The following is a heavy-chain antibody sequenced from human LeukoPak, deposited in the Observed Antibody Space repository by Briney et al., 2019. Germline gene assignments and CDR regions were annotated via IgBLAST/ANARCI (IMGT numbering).Heavy chain of an antibody. J-gene: IGHJ4*02. CDR1: GGSFSGNY. CDR2: INHSGST. Sequence: PSETQSLTCAVYGGSFSGNYWSWIRQPPGKGLEWIGEINHSGSTNYNPSLKSRVTISVDTSKNQFSLKLSSVTAADTAVYYCARDVGTKYWGQGTLVTVSS. D-gene: IGHD1-1*01. V-gene: IGHV4-34*01. CDR3: ARDVGTKY.